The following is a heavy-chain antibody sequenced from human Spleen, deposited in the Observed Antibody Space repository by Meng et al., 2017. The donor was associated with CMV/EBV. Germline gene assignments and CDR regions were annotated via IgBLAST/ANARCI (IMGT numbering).Heavy chain of an antibody. Sequence: TFSNYASNWVRQAPRQGLERMGGIIPILGIANDAQQFQGRVTITADTSTSTVFMELRSLRSEDTAVYYCARSAIVDTAMVRDYFDYWGQGTPVTVSS. CDR2: IIPILGIA. CDR1: TFSNYA. V-gene: IGHV1-69*10. CDR3: ARSAIVDTAMVRDYFDY. D-gene: IGHD5-18*01. J-gene: IGHJ4*02.